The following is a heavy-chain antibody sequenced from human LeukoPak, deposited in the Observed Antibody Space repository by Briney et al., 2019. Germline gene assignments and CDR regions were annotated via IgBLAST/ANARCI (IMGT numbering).Heavy chain of an antibody. V-gene: IGHV4-59*01. CDR2: IYYSGST. J-gene: IGHJ4*02. CDR1: GGSISSYY. Sequence: SETLSLTCTVSGGSISSYYWSWIRQPPGKGLEWIGYIYYSGSTNYNPSLKGRVTISVDTSKNQFSLKLSSVTAADTAVYYCASGYYDSSGYPLFDYWGQGTLVTVSS. D-gene: IGHD3-22*01. CDR3: ASGYYDSSGYPLFDY.